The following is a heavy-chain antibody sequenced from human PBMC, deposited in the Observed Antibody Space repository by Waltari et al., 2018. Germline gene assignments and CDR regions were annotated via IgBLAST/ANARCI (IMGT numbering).Heavy chain of an antibody. V-gene: IGHV3-48*03. CDR1: GLTFSSYE. CDR2: ISSSGSNI. Sequence: EVQLVESGGGLVQTGGSLRLSCAASGLTFSSYEMNWVRQAPGKGLEWVEYISSSGSNIFDAESVKGRFTISRDNAKNSLYLQMNSLRVEDTAVYYCTRERSVTGKGNLDYWGQGTLVTVSS. CDR3: TRERSVTGKGNLDY. J-gene: IGHJ4*02. D-gene: IGHD3-10*01.